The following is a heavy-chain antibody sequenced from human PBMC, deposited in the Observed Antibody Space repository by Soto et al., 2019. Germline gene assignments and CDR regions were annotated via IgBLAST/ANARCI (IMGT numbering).Heavy chain of an antibody. D-gene: IGHD5-12*01. CDR2: VYFSGTTRST. CDR3: ASGPLATENSFDL. V-gene: IGHV4-59*01. J-gene: IGHJ5*02. CDR1: GGSIRSYY. Sequence: SETLSLTCSVSGGSIRSYYWSWIRQSPGKGLEWIGFVYFSGTTRSTSYNPSLKSRVTMSIDRTKSQFSLNLTSVTGADTALYFCASGPLATENSFDLWGPGTLVTVSS.